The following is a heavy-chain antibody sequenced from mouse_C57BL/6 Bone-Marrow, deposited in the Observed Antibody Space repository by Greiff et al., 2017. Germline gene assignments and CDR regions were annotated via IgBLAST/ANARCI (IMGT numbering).Heavy chain of an antibody. D-gene: IGHD1-1*01. CDR2: IDPSDSYT. CDR1: GYTFTSYW. Sequence: QVQLQQPGAELVKPGASVKLSCKASGYTFTSYWMQWVKQRPGQGLEWIGEIDPSDSYTNYNQKFKGKATLTVDTSSSTAYMQLSSLTSEDSAVDYCAREGNYGSSSWGQGTTLTVSS. CDR3: AREGNYGSSS. V-gene: IGHV1-50*01. J-gene: IGHJ2*01.